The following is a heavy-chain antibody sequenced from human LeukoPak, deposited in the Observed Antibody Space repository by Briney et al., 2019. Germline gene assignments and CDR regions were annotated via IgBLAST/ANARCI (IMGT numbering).Heavy chain of an antibody. CDR2: IYYNGNT. V-gene: IGHV4-59*01. D-gene: IGHD3-3*01. J-gene: IGHJ3*02. Sequence: PSETLSLTCNVSGDSISIYYWTWIRQPPGRGLEYIGDIYYNGNTNYNPSLKSRVSMSVDTSKKQFSLNLRFVSAADTAIYYCARARRTIFGVVIIKAESGAFDIWGQGTMVTVSS. CDR3: ARARRTIFGVVIIKAESGAFDI. CDR1: GDSISIYY.